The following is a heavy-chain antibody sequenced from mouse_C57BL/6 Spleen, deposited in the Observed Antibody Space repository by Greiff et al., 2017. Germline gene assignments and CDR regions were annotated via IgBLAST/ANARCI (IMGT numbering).Heavy chain of an antibody. CDR1: GYTFTSYD. Sequence: QVQLQQSGPELVKPGASVKLSCKASGYTFTSYDINWVKQRPGQGLEWIGWIYPRDGSTKYNEKFKGKATLTVVTSSSTAYMELHSLPSEDSAVYFCARATTVVARWYFDVWGTGTTVTVSS. V-gene: IGHV1-85*01. J-gene: IGHJ1*03. D-gene: IGHD1-1*01. CDR2: IYPRDGST. CDR3: ARATTVVARWYFDV.